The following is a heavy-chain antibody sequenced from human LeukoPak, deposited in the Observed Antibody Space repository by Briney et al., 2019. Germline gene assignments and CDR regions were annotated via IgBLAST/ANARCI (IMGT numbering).Heavy chain of an antibody. CDR1: GGSISSYY. D-gene: IGHD3-16*01. J-gene: IGHJ5*02. CDR2: IYYSVST. CDR3: LRDHVSPGLSNWFDP. V-gene: IGHV4-59*12. Sequence: SETLSLTCTVSGGSISSYYCGWIRHPSGNGLEWIGYIYYSVSTNYNPSLKSRLTISITPSTNPFSLTVTSVTASHTAMYSCLRDHVSPGLSNWFDPWGQGTLVTVSS.